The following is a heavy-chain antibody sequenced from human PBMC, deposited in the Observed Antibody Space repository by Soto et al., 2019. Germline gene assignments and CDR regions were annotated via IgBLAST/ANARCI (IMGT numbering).Heavy chain of an antibody. CDR1: GFTSGSYA. J-gene: IGHJ4*02. Sequence: PGGSLRLSCTASGFTSGSYAMSSVRQSPGKRLEWVSAISGSGGSTYYADSAKGRFTISRDNSKNTLYLQMNSLRAEDTAVYYCAKARGGSYRYYYFDYWGQGTLVTVSS. CDR3: AKARGGSYRYYYFDY. V-gene: IGHV3-23*01. CDR2: ISGSGGST. D-gene: IGHD1-26*01.